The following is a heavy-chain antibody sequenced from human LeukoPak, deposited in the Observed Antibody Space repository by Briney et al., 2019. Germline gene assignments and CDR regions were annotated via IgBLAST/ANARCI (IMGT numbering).Heavy chain of an antibody. CDR2: IYYSGST. Sequence: SETLSLTCTVSGGSISSYYWSWIRQPPGKGLEWIGLIYYSGSTNYNPSLKSRVTISVDTSKNQFSPKLNSVTAADTAVYYCARSSEGRYYYDSRGYSYYYYYMDVWGKGTTVTISS. CDR3: ARSSEGRYYYDSRGYSYYYYYMDV. D-gene: IGHD3-22*01. V-gene: IGHV4-59*01. CDR1: GGSISSYY. J-gene: IGHJ6*03.